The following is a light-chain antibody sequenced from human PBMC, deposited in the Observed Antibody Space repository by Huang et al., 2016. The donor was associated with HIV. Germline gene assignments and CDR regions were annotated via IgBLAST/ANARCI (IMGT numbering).Light chain of an antibody. Sequence: VLTQSPGSVSVSLGDRVTVACRAGQRVDSGDLAWDQQKAGQSPRLLVYGTSSRASGIPSRFSGSGSGTEFTLTISRLEPEDFGVYYCHQYGSSKATFGQGTKVDI. J-gene: IGKJ1*01. CDR3: HQYGSSKAT. CDR2: GTS. CDR1: QRVDSGD. V-gene: IGKV3-20*01.